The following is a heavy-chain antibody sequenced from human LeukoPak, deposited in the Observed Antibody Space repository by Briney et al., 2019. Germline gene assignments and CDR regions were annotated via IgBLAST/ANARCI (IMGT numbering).Heavy chain of an antibody. CDR3: ARVSGSYSLYYYMDV. D-gene: IGHD1-26*01. CDR1: GFTFSSYA. CDR2: ISGSGGST. V-gene: IGHV3-23*01. Sequence: GGSLRLSCAASGFTFSSYAVSWVRQAPGKGLGWVSAISGSGGSTYYADSVKGRFTISRDNSKNTLYLQMNRLRAEDTAVYYCARVSGSYSLYYYMDVWGKGTTVTVSS. J-gene: IGHJ6*03.